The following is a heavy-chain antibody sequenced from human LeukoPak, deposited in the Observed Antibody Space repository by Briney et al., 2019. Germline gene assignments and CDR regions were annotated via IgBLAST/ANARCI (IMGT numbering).Heavy chain of an antibody. Sequence: PSETLSLTCTVSGGSISSCYWSWIRQPPGKGLEWIGYIYYSGSTNYNPSLKSRVTISVDTSKNQFSLQLTSVTLEDTAVYYCARGGGDIAARPYYYYYMDVWANGTTVTVSS. J-gene: IGHJ6*03. D-gene: IGHD6-6*01. CDR1: GGSISSCY. V-gene: IGHV4-59*12. CDR2: IYYSGST. CDR3: ARGGGDIAARPYYYYYMDV.